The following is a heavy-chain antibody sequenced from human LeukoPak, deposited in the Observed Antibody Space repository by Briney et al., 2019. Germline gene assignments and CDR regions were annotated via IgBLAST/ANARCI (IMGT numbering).Heavy chain of an antibody. V-gene: IGHV4-34*01. CDR2: INHSGYT. D-gene: IGHD4-17*01. CDR1: GVSFDDYY. CDR3: TRMTTGHDY. J-gene: IGHJ4*02. Sequence: SETLSLTCAVSGVSFDDYYWSWVRQTPGKGLEWLGEINHSGYTNDSPSLKSRVTLSIDTSNKQFSLNLRSVTVADAGIYYCTRMTTGHDYWGQGTLVTVSS.